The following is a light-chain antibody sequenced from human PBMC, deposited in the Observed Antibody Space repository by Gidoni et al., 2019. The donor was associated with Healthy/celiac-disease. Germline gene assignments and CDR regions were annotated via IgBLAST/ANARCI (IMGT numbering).Light chain of an antibody. J-gene: IGKJ1*01. CDR3: QQYNSYSWT. CDR1: QSNSSW. Sequence: DIKKTQYPSTLSASVGVRVNITCRASQSNSSWLAWYQQKPGKAPKLLIYKASSLESGVPSRFSGSGSGTEFTLTISSLQPDDFATYYCQQYNSYSWTFGQGTKVEIK. V-gene: IGKV1-5*03. CDR2: KAS.